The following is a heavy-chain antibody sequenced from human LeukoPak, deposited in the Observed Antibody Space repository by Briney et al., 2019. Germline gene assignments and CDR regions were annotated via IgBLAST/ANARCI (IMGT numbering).Heavy chain of an antibody. CDR1: GFTFSSYW. CDR2: INSDGSST. V-gene: IGHV3-74*01. Sequence: GGSLRLSCAASGFTFSSYWMHWVRQAPGKGLVWVSRINSDGSSTSYADSVKGRFTISRDNAKNSLYLQMNSLRAEDTAMYYCARDSRSSGWYWWGQGTLVTVSS. J-gene: IGHJ4*02. CDR3: ARDSRSSGWYW. D-gene: IGHD6-19*01.